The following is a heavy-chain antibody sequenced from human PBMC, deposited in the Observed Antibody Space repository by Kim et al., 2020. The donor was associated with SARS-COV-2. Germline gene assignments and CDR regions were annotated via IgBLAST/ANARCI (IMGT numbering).Heavy chain of an antibody. Sequence: YNPAHKSRVTISVDTSKNQFSLKLSSVTAADTAVYYCARGEVAATPGFDYWGQGTLVTVSS. D-gene: IGHD2-15*01. J-gene: IGHJ4*02. V-gene: IGHV4-34*01. CDR3: ARGEVAATPGFDY.